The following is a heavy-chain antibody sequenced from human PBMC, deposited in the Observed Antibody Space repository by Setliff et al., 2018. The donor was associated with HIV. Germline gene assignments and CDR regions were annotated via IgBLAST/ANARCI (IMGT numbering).Heavy chain of an antibody. CDR2: ISSSGTYT. Sequence: GESLKISCAASGFTFSTYSMNWVRQAPGKGLEWVACISSSGTYTDYADSVKGRFTISRDNAKNSLYLQTNSLRAEDTAVYYCVRDHRDVPNYHIFTDYRDYWGQGTLVTVSS. D-gene: IGHD3-9*01. CDR1: GFTFSTYS. J-gene: IGHJ4*02. CDR3: VRDHRDVPNYHIFTDYRDY. V-gene: IGHV3-21*01.